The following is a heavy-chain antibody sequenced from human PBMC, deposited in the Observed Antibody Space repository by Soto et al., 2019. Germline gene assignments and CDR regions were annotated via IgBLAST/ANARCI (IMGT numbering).Heavy chain of an antibody. V-gene: IGHV4-39*01. J-gene: IGHJ4*02. D-gene: IGHD1-26*01. Sequence: PSETLSLTCTVSGGSISSSRYYWGWIRQPPGKGLEWIGIIYFSGSTYYNPSLKSRVTISVDTSKNQFSLKLSSVTAAATVVYFCARCDSWYSLSYVDYWGQGTLVTVSS. CDR2: IYFSGST. CDR3: ARCDSWYSLSYVDY. CDR1: GGSISSSRYY.